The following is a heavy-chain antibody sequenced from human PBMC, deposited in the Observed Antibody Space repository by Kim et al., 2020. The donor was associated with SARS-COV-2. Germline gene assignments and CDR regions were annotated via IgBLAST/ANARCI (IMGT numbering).Heavy chain of an antibody. CDR1: GFTFSSYA. Sequence: GGSLRLSCAASGFTFSSYAMSWVRQAPGKGLEWVSAISGSGGSTYYADSVKGRFTISRDNSKNTLYLQMNSLRAEDTAVYYCAKEGNYLPYYYYGMDVWGQGTTVTVSS. CDR2: ISGSGGST. CDR3: AKEGNYLPYYYYGMDV. V-gene: IGHV3-23*01. D-gene: IGHD4-4*01. J-gene: IGHJ6*02.